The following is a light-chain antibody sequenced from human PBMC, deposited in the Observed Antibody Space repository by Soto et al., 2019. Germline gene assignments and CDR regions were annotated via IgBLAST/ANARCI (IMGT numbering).Light chain of an antibody. CDR2: AAS. Sequence: EIVLTQSPGTLSLSPGERATLSCRASQSFSTTYLAWYQHKPGQAPRLLIYAASSRATGIPDRFSGSGSGTDFTLTISRLEPEDFAVYFCHQYAGSPWTFGQGTKVEIK. CDR1: QSFSTTY. J-gene: IGKJ1*01. CDR3: HQYAGSPWT. V-gene: IGKV3-20*01.